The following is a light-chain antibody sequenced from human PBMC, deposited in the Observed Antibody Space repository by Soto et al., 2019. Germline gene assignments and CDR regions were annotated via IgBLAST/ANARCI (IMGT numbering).Light chain of an antibody. CDR2: GAS. V-gene: IGKV3-20*01. CDR1: QSVTSSY. CDR3: QQYGSSRNT. Sequence: EIVLTQSPGTLSLSPGERATLSCWASQSVTSSYLAWYQQKPGQAPRPLIYGASSRATGIPDRFSGSGSGTDFTLTISSLEPEDFALYYCQQYGSSRNTFGQGTKVDIK. J-gene: IGKJ2*01.